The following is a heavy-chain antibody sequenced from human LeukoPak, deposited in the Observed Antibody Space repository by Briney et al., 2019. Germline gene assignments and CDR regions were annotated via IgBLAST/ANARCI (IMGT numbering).Heavy chain of an antibody. D-gene: IGHD6-13*01. J-gene: IGHJ4*02. CDR2: IYDSGSI. CDR1: GASISAGYY. V-gene: IGHV4-31*03. CDR3: ARGRWGSSNWYALDS. Sequence: SETLSLTCTVSGASISAGYYWSWTRQHPGKGLEWIGYIYDSGSIYYNSSLKSRVSISIDTSKNQFSLKVNSVTAADTAVYYCARGRWGSSNWYALDSWGQGTLATVSS.